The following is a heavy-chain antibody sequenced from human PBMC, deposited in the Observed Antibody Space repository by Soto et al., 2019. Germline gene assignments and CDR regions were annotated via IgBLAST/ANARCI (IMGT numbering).Heavy chain of an antibody. Sequence: QVQLQQWGAGLLKPSVTLSLTCAVYGGSFSGYYWSWIRQPPGKGLEWIGEINHSGSTNYNPSLKSRVTISVDTSKNQFSLKLSSVTAADTAVYYCARVRRYSSGWYQAKPNYFDYWGQGTLVTVSS. CDR3: ARVRRYSSGWYQAKPNYFDY. CDR2: INHSGST. CDR1: GGSFSGYY. V-gene: IGHV4-34*01. D-gene: IGHD6-19*01. J-gene: IGHJ4*02.